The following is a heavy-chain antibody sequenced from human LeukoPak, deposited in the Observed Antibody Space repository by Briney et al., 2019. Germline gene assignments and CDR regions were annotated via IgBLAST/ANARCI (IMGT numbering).Heavy chain of an antibody. CDR3: AREAYCTNGVCSLDY. V-gene: IGHV1-69*05. CDR1: GGTFSSYA. D-gene: IGHD2-8*01. J-gene: IGHJ4*02. Sequence: ASVKVSCKASGGTFSSYAISWERQAPGQGLEWMGGIIPIFGTANYAQKFQGRVTITTDESTSTAYMELSSLRSEDTAVYYCAREAYCTNGVCSLDYWGQGTLVTVSS. CDR2: IIPIFGTA.